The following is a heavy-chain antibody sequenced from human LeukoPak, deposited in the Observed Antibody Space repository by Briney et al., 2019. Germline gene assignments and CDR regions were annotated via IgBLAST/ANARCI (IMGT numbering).Heavy chain of an antibody. CDR2: IIPILGIA. CDR3: ARVVAAGSLNWFDP. D-gene: IGHD3-10*01. V-gene: IGHV1-69*04. J-gene: IGHJ5*02. Sequence: SVKVSCKASGGTFSSYAISWVRPAPGQGLEWMGRIIPILGIANYAQKFQGRVTITADKSTSTAYMELSSLRSEDTAVYYCARVVAAGSLNWFDPWGQGTLVTVSS. CDR1: GGTFSSYA.